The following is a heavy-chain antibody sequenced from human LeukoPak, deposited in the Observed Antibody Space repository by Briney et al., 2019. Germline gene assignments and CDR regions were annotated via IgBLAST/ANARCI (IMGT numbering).Heavy chain of an antibody. D-gene: IGHD3-10*01. J-gene: IGHJ1*01. Sequence: GGSLRLSCAASGFTFSSYSMNWVRQAPGKGLEWVSSISSSSSYIYYADSVKGRFTISRDNAKNSLYLQMNSLRAEDTAVYYCARDMVRGVPGAEYFQHWGQGTLVTVSS. V-gene: IGHV3-21*01. CDR2: ISSSSSYI. CDR3: ARDMVRGVPGAEYFQH. CDR1: GFTFSSYS.